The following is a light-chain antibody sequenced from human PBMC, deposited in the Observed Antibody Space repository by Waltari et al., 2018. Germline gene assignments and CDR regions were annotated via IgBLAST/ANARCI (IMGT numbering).Light chain of an antibody. CDR2: DAS. J-gene: IGKJ1*01. Sequence: DIQMTQSPSTLSASVGARVTITCRASQSISGWLAWYQQKPGKAPKLLIYDASNLESGVPSRFSGSGAGTEFTLTISSLQPDDFATYYCQQYNSYSPWTFGQGTKVEVK. CDR3: QQYNSYSPWT. CDR1: QSISGW. V-gene: IGKV1-5*01.